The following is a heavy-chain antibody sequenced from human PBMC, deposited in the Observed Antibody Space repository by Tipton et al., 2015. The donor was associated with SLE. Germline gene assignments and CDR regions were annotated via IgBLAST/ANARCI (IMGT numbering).Heavy chain of an antibody. J-gene: IGHJ3*02. CDR3: ASLYDSSGYRDAFDI. Sequence: LSLTCTVSGGSISSYYWSWIRQPPGKGLEWVANIKQDGSEKYYVDSVKGRFTISRDNAKNSLYLQMNSLRAEDTAGYYCASLYDSSGYRDAFDIWGQGTMVTVSS. V-gene: IGHV3-7*01. CDR2: IKQDGSEK. CDR1: GGSISSYY. D-gene: IGHD3-22*01.